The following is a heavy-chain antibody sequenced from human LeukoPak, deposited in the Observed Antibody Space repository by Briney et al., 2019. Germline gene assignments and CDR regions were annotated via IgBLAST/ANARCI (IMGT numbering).Heavy chain of an antibody. CDR1: GFTFSSYA. CDR2: ISGSGGSI. V-gene: IGHV3-23*01. D-gene: IGHD3-10*01. J-gene: IGHJ4*02. Sequence: GGSLRLSCAASGFTFSSYAMNWVRQAPGKGLEWVSDISGSGGSIYYADSVQSRFTISRDNAKNTLYLQMNSLRAEDTAVYYSAKDRDVLLWFGELPYYFDYWGQGTLVTVSS. CDR3: AKDRDVLLWFGELPYYFDY.